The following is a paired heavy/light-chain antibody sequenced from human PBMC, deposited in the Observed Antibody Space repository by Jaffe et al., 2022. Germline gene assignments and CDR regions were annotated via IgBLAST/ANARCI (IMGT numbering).Light chain of an antibody. J-gene: IGLJ1*01. V-gene: IGLV1-40*01. Sequence: QSVLTQPPSVSGAPGQRVTISCTGSSSNIGAGYDVHWYQQLPGTAPKLLIYGNSNRPSGVPDRFSGSKSGTSASLAITGLQAEDEADYYCQSYDSSLSGGVFGTGTKVTVL. CDR3: QSYDSSLSGGV. CDR2: GNS. CDR1: SSNIGAGYD.
Heavy chain of an antibody. Sequence: QVQLQESGPGLVKPSETLSLTCAVSGYSISSGYYWGWIRQPPGKGLEWIGSIYHSGSTYYNPSLKSRVTISVDTSKNQFSLKLSSVTAADTAVYYCARAENDYDSSGYYRYYFDYWGQGTLVTVSS. J-gene: IGHJ4*02. CDR2: IYHSGST. CDR3: ARAENDYDSSGYYRYYFDY. D-gene: IGHD3-22*01. CDR1: GYSISSGYY. V-gene: IGHV4-38-2*01.